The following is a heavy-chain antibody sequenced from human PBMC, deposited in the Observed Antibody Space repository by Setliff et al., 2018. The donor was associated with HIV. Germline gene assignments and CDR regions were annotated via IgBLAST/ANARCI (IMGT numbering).Heavy chain of an antibody. V-gene: IGHV3-53*01. Sequence: PGGSLRLSCVASGITVSGIYMTWVRQAPGKGLEWVSAVSNTGRRTFYADSVKGRFTISKDNFENVVYLQMNSLRVDDTAVYYCVKDAYSSGKPGISWGQGTQVTVSS. D-gene: IGHD3-22*01. CDR1: GITVSGIY. CDR3: VKDAYSSGKPGIS. J-gene: IGHJ4*02. CDR2: VSNTGRRT.